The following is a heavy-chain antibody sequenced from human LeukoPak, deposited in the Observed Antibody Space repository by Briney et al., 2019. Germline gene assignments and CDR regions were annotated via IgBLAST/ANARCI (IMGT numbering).Heavy chain of an antibody. D-gene: IGHD3-3*01. CDR3: ARDGYDFWSPLGY. CDR2: IRNDGRKK. Sequence: PGGSLRLSCAASGFTFSTYGMHWVRQAPGKGLEWVSFIRNDGRKKYYGDSVKGRFTISRDNSKNTLYLQMGSLRAEDMAVYYCARDGYDFWSPLGYWGQGTLVTVSS. V-gene: IGHV3-30*02. CDR1: GFTFSTYG. J-gene: IGHJ4*02.